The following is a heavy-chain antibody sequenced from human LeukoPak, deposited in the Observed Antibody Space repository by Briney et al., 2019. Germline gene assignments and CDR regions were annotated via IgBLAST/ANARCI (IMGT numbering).Heavy chain of an antibody. D-gene: IGHD6-6*01. Sequence: GGSLRLSCAASGFTFSSYAMSWVRQAPGKGLEWVSAISGSGGSTYYADSVKGRFTISRDNSKNTLYLQMNSLRAEDTAVYYCARANTYSSSSRWFDPWGQGTLVTVSS. J-gene: IGHJ5*02. V-gene: IGHV3-23*01. CDR3: ARANTYSSSSRWFDP. CDR1: GFTFSSYA. CDR2: ISGSGGST.